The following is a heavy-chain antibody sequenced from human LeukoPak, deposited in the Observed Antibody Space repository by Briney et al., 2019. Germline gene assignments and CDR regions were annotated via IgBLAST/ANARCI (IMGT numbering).Heavy chain of an antibody. V-gene: IGHV3-15*01. CDR3: ASSSLDY. Sequence: PGGSLRLSCAASGITFTNAWMSWVRQAPGKGLEWVGRIKSNTDSGTTDYAAPVRGRFTISRDDSKNTLYLQMNSLRAEDTAVYYCASSSLDYWGQGTLVTVSS. D-gene: IGHD6-13*01. CDR1: GITFTNAW. CDR2: IKSNTDSGTT. J-gene: IGHJ4*02.